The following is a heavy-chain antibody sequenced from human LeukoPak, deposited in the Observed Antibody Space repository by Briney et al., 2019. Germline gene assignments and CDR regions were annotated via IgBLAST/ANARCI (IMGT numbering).Heavy chain of an antibody. J-gene: IGHJ4*02. Sequence: PGGSLRLSCAASGFTFSDYAMNWVRQAPGKGLEWVSAISGSGGSTYYADSVKGRFTISRDNSKNTLYLQMNSLRAEDTAVYYCAKGEHSGSYRTGGYWGQGTLVTVSS. CDR3: AKGEHSGSYRTGGY. D-gene: IGHD1-26*01. V-gene: IGHV3-23*01. CDR2: ISGSGGST. CDR1: GFTFSDYA.